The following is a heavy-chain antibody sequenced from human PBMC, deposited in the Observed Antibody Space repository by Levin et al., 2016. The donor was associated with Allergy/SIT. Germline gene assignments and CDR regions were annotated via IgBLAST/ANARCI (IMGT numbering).Heavy chain of an antibody. D-gene: IGHD4-23*01. CDR2: IYYSGST. V-gene: IGHV4-59*01. Sequence: WIRQPPGKGLEWIGYIYYSGSTNYNPSLKSRVTISVDTSKNQFSLKLSSVTAADTAVYYCARDHWGGNSGGYYYYGMDVWGQGTTVTVSS. J-gene: IGHJ6*02. CDR3: ARDHWGGNSGGYYYYGMDV.